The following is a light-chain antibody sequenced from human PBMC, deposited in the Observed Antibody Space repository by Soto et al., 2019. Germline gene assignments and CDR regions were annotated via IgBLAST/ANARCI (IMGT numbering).Light chain of an antibody. CDR1: QSVSSN. CDR3: QQYNNWPSIT. V-gene: IGKV3-15*01. J-gene: IGKJ5*01. CDR2: GAS. Sequence: EIVMTQSPATLSVSPGERATLSCRASQSVSSNLAWYQQKPGQAPRLLIYGASTRATGISARFSGSGSGTEFTLTISSLQSEDFAVYYCQQYNNWPSITFGQGTRLENK.